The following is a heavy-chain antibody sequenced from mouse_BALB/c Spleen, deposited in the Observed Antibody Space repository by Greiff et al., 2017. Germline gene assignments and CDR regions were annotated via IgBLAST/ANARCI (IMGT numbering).Heavy chain of an antibody. J-gene: IGHJ4*01. CDR2: ISSGGGST. D-gene: IGHD4-1*01. CDR1: GFAFSSYD. V-gene: IGHV5-12-1*01. CDR3: ARVTGYAMDY. Sequence: EVQGVESGGGLVKPGGSLKLSCAASGFAFSSYDMTWVRQTPGKRLEWVAYISSGGGSTYYPDTVKGRITISRDNAKNPLYLQMSSLKSEDTAMYYCARVTGYAMDYWGQGTSVTVSS.